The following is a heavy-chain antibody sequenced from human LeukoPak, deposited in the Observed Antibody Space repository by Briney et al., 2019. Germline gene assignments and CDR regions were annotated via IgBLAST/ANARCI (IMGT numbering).Heavy chain of an antibody. J-gene: IGHJ4*02. CDR1: GFTFSKYW. D-gene: IGHD5-12*01. CDR3: ARERGYSGYDYFIDSPSDY. Sequence: GGSLRLSCAASGFTFSKYWMSWVRQTPGKGLEWVANIKEDGSEKYYVDSVKGRFIISRDNAKNSLYLQMNSLRAEDTAVYYCARERGYSGYDYFIDSPSDYWGQGTLVTVSS. CDR2: IKEDGSEK. V-gene: IGHV3-7*01.